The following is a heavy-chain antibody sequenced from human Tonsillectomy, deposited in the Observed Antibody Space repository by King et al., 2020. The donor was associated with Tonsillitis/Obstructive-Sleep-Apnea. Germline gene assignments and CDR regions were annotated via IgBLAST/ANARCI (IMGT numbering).Heavy chain of an antibody. CDR3: ARVLTDYYYYYMDV. Sequence: QLQESGPGLVKPSETLSLTCTVSGGSVSSGSYYWSWIRQPPGKGLEWIGCIYYSGSTNYNPSLKSRVTISVDTSKNQFSLKLTSVTAADTAVYYCARVLTDYYYYYMDVWGKGTTVTVSS. V-gene: IGHV4-61*01. J-gene: IGHJ6*03. CDR2: IYYSGST. CDR1: GGSVSSGSYY.